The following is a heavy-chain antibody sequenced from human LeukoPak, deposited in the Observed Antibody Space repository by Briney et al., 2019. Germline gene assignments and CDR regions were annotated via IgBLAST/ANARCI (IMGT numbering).Heavy chain of an antibody. CDR2: ISGSGGST. J-gene: IGHJ4*02. Sequence: PGGSLRLSCAASGFTFSDYYMSWIRQAPGKGLEWVSAISGSGGSTYYADSVKGRFTISRDNSKNTLYLQMNSLRAEDTAVYYCAKDKHYYGSGSYGPFDYWGQGTLVTVSS. CDR3: AKDKHYYGSGSYGPFDY. V-gene: IGHV3-23*01. D-gene: IGHD3-10*01. CDR1: GFTFSDYY.